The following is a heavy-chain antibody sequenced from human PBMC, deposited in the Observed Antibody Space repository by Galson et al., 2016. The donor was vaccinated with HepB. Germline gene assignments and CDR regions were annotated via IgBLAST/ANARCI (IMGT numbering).Heavy chain of an antibody. J-gene: IGHJ4*02. CDR3: ARGRRQNYAFFDS. CDR1: GFSFSSYN. V-gene: IGHV3-48*02. Sequence: SLRLSCAASGFSFSSYNMDWVRRAPGKGLEWVSYISRTGETFYYADSVKGRFTLSRDHAKNLLYLQMNSLRDEDTAVYSWARGRRQNYAFFDSRGQGTPITVSS. D-gene: IGHD3-16*01. CDR2: ISRTGETF.